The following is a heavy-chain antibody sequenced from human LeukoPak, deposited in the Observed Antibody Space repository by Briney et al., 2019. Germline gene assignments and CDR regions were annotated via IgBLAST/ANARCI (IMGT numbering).Heavy chain of an antibody. CDR1: GFTFSSYW. D-gene: IGHD5-12*01. CDR3: ARPVGFEVMSYFDY. V-gene: IGHV3-74*01. J-gene: IGHJ4*02. Sequence: GASLRLSCGASGFTFSSYWMHGVRQAPGKGLVWVSLINSDGGSTRYAHSVQGRFTISRGNANNTLYLHMKRLIAEDPYVYYCARPVGFEVMSYFDYWGQGTLVTVSS. CDR2: INSDGGST.